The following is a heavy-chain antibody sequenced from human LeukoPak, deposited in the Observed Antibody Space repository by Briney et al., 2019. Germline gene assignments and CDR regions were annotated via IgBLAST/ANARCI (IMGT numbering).Heavy chain of an antibody. D-gene: IGHD3-22*01. V-gene: IGHV3-11*06. Sequence: GGSLRLSCAASGFTFSDYYMSWIRQAPGKGLEWVSYISSSSSYTNYADSVKGRFTISRDNAKNSLYLQMNSLRAEDTAVYHCARGEYYHESSGYPNYWGQGTLVTVSS. J-gene: IGHJ4*02. CDR3: ARGEYYHESSGYPNY. CDR2: ISSSSSYT. CDR1: GFTFSDYY.